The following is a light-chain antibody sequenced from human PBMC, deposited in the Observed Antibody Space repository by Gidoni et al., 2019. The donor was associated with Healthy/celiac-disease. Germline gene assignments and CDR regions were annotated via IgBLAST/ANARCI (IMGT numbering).Light chain of an antibody. CDR2: DAS. Sequence: EIVLAQSPGTLSLAPGERATLSCRSIQSFRSNYLAWYQHKPGQTPRLLIYDASSRAAGIPDRFSGSGSGTDFTLTISRLEPEDFAVYYCQQYGSPPRTFGQGTRVEI. J-gene: IGKJ1*01. V-gene: IGKV3-20*01. CDR1: QSFRSNY. CDR3: QQYGSPPRT.